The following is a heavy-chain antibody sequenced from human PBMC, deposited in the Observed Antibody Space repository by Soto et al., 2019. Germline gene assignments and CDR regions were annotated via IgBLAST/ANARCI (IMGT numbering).Heavy chain of an antibody. CDR1: GYTFTSYG. CDR3: ARDSGVLGYCSSTSCLDAFDI. J-gene: IGHJ3*02. CDR2: ISAYNGNT. Sequence: GASVKVSCKASGYTFTSYGISWVRQAPGQGLEWMGWISAYNGNTNYAQKLQGRVTMTTDTSTSTAYMELRSLRSDDTAVYYCARDSGVLGYCSSTSCLDAFDIWGQGTMVTVSS. D-gene: IGHD2-2*01. V-gene: IGHV1-18*01.